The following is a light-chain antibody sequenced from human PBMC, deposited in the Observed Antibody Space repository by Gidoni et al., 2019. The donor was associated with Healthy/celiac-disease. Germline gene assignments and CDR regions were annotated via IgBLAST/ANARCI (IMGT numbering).Light chain of an antibody. J-gene: IGKJ4*01. CDR2: AAS. V-gene: IGKV1-39*01. Sequence: DIQMTHSPSTLSVSVGEIVTITRRASQSISSYLDWYQQKPGKAPKLLIYAASSLQSGVPSRCSGRGSGKDFTLTISSLHPDDFATYYCQQNYSTSRTFGEGTKVEIK. CDR3: QQNYSTSRT. CDR1: QSISSY.